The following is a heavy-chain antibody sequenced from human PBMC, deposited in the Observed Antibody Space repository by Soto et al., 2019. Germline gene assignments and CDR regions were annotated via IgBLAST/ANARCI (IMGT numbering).Heavy chain of an antibody. CDR1: GFTFSSYE. Sequence: EVQPVESGGGLVQPGGSLRLSCAASGFTFSSYEMNWVRQAPGKGLEWLSYISTSGTTIYYADSVKGRFTISRDNAKNSLYLQMNSLRVEDTAVYYCARVRPGYSYKYPNWFDPWGQGTLVTVSS. CDR3: ARVRPGYSYKYPNWFDP. V-gene: IGHV3-48*03. CDR2: ISTSGTTI. D-gene: IGHD5-18*01. J-gene: IGHJ5*02.